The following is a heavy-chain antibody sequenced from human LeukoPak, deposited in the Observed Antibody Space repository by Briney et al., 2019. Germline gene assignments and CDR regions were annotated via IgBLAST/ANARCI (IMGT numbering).Heavy chain of an antibody. D-gene: IGHD3-22*01. J-gene: IGHJ5*02. V-gene: IGHV1-46*01. CDR1: GYTFTSYG. Sequence: ASVKVSCKASGYTFTSYGISWVRQAPGQGLEWMGIINPSGGTTTYAQKFQGRVTMTRDTSASTVYMDLSSLRSEDTAVYYCARGLDSNGYYAPWGQGTLVTVSS. CDR3: ARGLDSNGYYAP. CDR2: INPSGGTT.